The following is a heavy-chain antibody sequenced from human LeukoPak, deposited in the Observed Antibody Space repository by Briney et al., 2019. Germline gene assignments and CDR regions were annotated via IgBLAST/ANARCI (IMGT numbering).Heavy chain of an antibody. J-gene: IGHJ4*02. CDR2: INHSGST. V-gene: IGHV4-34*01. Sequence: SETLSLTCAVYGGSLSGYYWSWIRQPPGKGLEWIGEINHSGSTNYNPSLKSRVTISVDTSKNQFSLKLSSVTAADTAVYYCARGQVADYWGQGTLVTVSS. D-gene: IGHD5-12*01. CDR1: GGSLSGYY. CDR3: ARGQVADY.